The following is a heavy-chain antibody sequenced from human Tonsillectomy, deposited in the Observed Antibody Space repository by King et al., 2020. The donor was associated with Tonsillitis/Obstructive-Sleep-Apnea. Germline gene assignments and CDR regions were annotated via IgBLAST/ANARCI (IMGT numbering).Heavy chain of an antibody. V-gene: IGHV3-53*04. J-gene: IGHJ3*02. CDR3: ATSSIRWLPDAFDI. CDR2: IYSGGST. CDR1: GLTVSSNY. Sequence: VQLVESGGGLVQPGGSLRLSCAASGLTVSSNYMSWVRQAPGRGLEWGSVIYSGGSTYYTDSVKGRFTISRHNSENTLYLQMNSLGAEDTAVYYCATSSIRWLPDAFDIWGQGTMVTVSS. D-gene: IGHD2-2*01.